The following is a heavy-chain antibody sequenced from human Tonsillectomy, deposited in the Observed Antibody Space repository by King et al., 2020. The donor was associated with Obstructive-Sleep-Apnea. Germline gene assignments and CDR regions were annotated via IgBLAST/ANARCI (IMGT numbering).Heavy chain of an antibody. J-gene: IGHJ4*02. CDR1: GFTFNTYW. Sequence: VQLVESGGGLVQPGGSLRLSCAASGFTFNTYWMSWVRQVPGKGLEWVAIINQDGSEKYYVDSVKGRFTISRYNAKNSLYLQMNSLRAEDTAVYHCARGVDTAMVRAYYFDNWGQGTLVTVSS. CDR2: INQDGSEK. CDR3: ARGVDTAMVRAYYFDN. V-gene: IGHV3-7*01. D-gene: IGHD5-18*01.